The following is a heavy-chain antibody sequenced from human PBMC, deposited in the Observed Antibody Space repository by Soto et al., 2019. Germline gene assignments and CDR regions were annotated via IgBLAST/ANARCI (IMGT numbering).Heavy chain of an antibody. CDR3: AKDCRRLAVTGSAFDS. V-gene: IGHV3-23*01. Sequence: EVQLLESGGGFVQPGGSLRLSCAASGFTFNDYAMAWVRQAQGQGLEWVSSISGSGGHSSYVGSVKGRFTISRDNVKNILSLDMSDLRAEDTALYYCAKDCRRLAVTGSAFDSWGQGTLVTVSS. CDR2: ISGSGGHS. CDR1: GFTFNDYA. J-gene: IGHJ4*02. D-gene: IGHD6-19*01.